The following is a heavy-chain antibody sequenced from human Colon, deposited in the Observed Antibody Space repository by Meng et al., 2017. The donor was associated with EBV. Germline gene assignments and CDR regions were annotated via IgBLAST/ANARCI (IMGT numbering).Heavy chain of an antibody. D-gene: IGHD2/OR15-2a*01. J-gene: IGHJ4*01. Sequence: VQLQESGPGLLTPSGNLSLSSAAPGGSISGTNWWSWVRQPPGKGLEWIGEIYHSGSTNYNPSLKSRVTISVDKSKNQFSLKLNSVTAADTAVYYCARTAYFDFQRAFGYWGQGTLVTVSS. CDR3: ARTAYFDFQRAFGY. V-gene: IGHV4-4*02. CDR2: IYHSGST. CDR1: GGSISGTNW.